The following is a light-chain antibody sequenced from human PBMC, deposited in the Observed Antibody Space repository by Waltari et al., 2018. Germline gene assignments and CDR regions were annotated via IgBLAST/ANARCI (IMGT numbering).Light chain of an antibody. CDR3: CSYTSSSTYV. J-gene: IGLJ1*01. CDR1: SREGGGYNL. CDR2: EVS. Sequence: QSALTQPASVSGSPGQPITIPCTGTSREGGGYNLVSWYQQHPGKAPKLMIYEVSNRPSGVSNRFSGSKSGNTASLTISGLQAEDEADYYCCSYTSSSTYVFGTGTKVAVL. V-gene: IGLV2-14*01.